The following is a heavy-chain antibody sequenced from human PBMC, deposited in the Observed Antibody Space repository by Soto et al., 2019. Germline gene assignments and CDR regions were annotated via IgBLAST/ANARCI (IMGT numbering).Heavy chain of an antibody. D-gene: IGHD3-3*01. CDR3: ARAHDFWGGRQQPIAS. Sequence: PLETLSLTCPVSGGSFRGFDWTWIRKSPGKGLEWLGDINHVGITNYNPSLKSRVSIPVDTSKSQFSLKLSSVTAADTAVYYCARAHDFWGGRQQPIASWGQGTLVTVSS. J-gene: IGHJ4*02. CDR2: INHVGIT. CDR1: GGSFRGFD. V-gene: IGHV4-34*01.